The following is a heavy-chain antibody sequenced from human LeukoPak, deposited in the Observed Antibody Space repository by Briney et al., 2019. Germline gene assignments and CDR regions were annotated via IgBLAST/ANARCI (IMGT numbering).Heavy chain of an antibody. Sequence: GGSLRLSCVASGFTFSNYWMSWVRQAPGKGLEWVANIQQDGSEKYYVDSVKGRFTISRDNAKNSLYLQMNILRAEDTAVYYCARERIGYCSRTSCYLERYYYYMDVWGKGTTVTVSS. CDR3: ARERIGYCSRTSCYLERYYYYMDV. CDR1: GFTFSNYW. J-gene: IGHJ6*03. CDR2: IQQDGSEK. V-gene: IGHV3-7*01. D-gene: IGHD2-2*01.